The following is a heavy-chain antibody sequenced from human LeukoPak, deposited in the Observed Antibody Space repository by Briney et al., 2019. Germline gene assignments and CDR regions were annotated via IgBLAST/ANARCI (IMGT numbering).Heavy chain of an antibody. V-gene: IGHV4-59*01. J-gene: IGHJ6*02. CDR2: IYYSGST. D-gene: IGHD6-13*01. CDR3: ARTVLGYSSSWYYYYGMDV. Sequence: SEILSLTCTVSGGSISSYYWSWIRQPPGKGLEWIGYIYYSGSTNYNPSLKSRVTISVDTSKNQFSLKLSSVTAADTAVYYCARTVLGYSSSWYYYYGMDVWGQGTTVTVSS. CDR1: GGSISSYY.